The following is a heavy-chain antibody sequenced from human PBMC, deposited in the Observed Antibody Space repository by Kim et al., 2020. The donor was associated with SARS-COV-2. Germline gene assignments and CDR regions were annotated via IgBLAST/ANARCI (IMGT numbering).Heavy chain of an antibody. Sequence: QGRLTITRDTPASQAYLELSSLRSEDTAVYYCARVITMVRGVSSGYFDYWGQGTLVTVSS. D-gene: IGHD3-10*01. J-gene: IGHJ4*02. V-gene: IGHV1-3*01. CDR3: ARVITMVRGVSSGYFDY.